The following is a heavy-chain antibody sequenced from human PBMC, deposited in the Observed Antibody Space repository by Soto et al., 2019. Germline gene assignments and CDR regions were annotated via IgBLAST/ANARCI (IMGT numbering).Heavy chain of an antibody. V-gene: IGHV4-34*01. CDR1: GGSFSGYY. CDR2: INHSGST. Sequence: SETLSLTCAVYGGSFSGYYWSWVRQPPGKGLEWIGEINHSGSTNYNPSLKSRVTISVDTSKNQFSLKLSSVTAADTAVYYCARGPHFYSSSWPYYFDYWGQGTLVTVSS. CDR3: ARGPHFYSSSWPYYFDY. D-gene: IGHD6-13*01. J-gene: IGHJ4*02.